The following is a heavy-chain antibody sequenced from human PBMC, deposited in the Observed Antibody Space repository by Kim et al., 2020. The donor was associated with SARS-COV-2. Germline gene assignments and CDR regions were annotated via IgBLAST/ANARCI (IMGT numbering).Heavy chain of an antibody. V-gene: IGHV4-39*01. CDR2: IYYSGST. CDR1: GGSISSSSYY. Sequence: SETLSLTCTVSGGSISSSSYYWGWIRQPPGKGLEWIGSIYYSGSTYYNPSLKSRVTISVDTSKNQFSLKLSSVTAADTAVYYCARHGGGYALTAELEYWG. J-gene: IGHJ4*01. CDR3: ARHGGGYALTAELEY. D-gene: IGHD3-16*01.